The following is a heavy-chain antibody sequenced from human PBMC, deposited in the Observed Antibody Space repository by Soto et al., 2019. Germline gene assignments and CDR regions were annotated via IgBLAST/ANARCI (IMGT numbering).Heavy chain of an antibody. J-gene: IGHJ4*02. CDR1: GFTFSDYA. CDR3: AKVSHRGSYYFDY. CDR2: FSGSGGST. Sequence: GGSLRLSCAASGFTFSDYAMSWVRQTPGKGLDWVSAFSGSGGSTYYADSVKGRFTISRDNSKNTLYLQMNSLRAEDTAVYYCAKVSHRGSYYFDYWGQGTLVTVSS. V-gene: IGHV3-23*01. D-gene: IGHD1-26*01.